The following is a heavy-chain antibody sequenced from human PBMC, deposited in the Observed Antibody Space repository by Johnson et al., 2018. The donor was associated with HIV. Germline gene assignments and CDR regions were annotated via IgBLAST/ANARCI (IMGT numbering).Heavy chain of an antibody. D-gene: IGHD7-27*01. J-gene: IGHJ3*02. Sequence: QVQLVESGGGVVQPGGSLRLSCAASGFTFSSYGMHWVRQAPGKGLEWVAFIRYDGSNKYYADSVKGRFTISRDNSKNTLYLQMNSLRAEDTAVYYCAKDYPTSNWAVPDAFDIWGQGTMVTVSS. V-gene: IGHV3-30*02. CDR3: AKDYPTSNWAVPDAFDI. CDR2: IRYDGSNK. CDR1: GFTFSSYG.